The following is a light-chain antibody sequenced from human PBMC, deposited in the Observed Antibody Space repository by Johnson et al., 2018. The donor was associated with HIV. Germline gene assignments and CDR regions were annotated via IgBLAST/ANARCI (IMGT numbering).Light chain of an antibody. J-gene: IGLJ1*01. CDR3: GTWDTSLRVGF. Sequence: QSVLTQPPSVSAAPRQKVTISCSGSSSNIGNNYVSWYQQLPGTAPKLLIYDNNKRPSGIPDRFSGSKSGTSATLGITGLQTGDEADYYCGTWDTSLRVGFFGTGTEVNVL. CDR1: SSNIGNNY. V-gene: IGLV1-51*01. CDR2: DNN.